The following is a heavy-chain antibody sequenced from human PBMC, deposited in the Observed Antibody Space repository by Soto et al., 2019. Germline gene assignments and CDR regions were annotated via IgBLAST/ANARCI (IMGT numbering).Heavy chain of an antibody. J-gene: IGHJ6*02. CDR1: GFTFSNYG. V-gene: IGHV3-30*18. CDR3: AKEGHXXXXXXXXRXXYGMDV. Sequence: QVQLVESGGGVVQPGRSLRLSCAASGFTFSNYGMHWVRQAPGKGLEWVAVISYDGSNKYYVDSVKGRFTISRDNSKNTLYLQMNSLRAEDTAVYYCAKEGHXXXXXXXXRXXYGMDVWGQGTTVTVSS. CDR2: ISYDGSNK.